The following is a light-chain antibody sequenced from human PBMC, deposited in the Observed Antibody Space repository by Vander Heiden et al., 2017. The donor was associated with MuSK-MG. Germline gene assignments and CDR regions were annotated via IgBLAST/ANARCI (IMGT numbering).Light chain of an antibody. CDR2: GND. CDR3: QSYDRSLSGLV. Sequence: QSVLTQPPSVSGAPGQRVTISCTGSSSNIGAGYNVHWSQQLPGTAPKLLIYGNDNRPSGVPDRFSGSKSGTSASLAITGLQAEDEADFYCQSYDRSLSGLVFGGGTKLTVL. V-gene: IGLV1-40*01. CDR1: SSNIGAGYN. J-gene: IGLJ3*02.